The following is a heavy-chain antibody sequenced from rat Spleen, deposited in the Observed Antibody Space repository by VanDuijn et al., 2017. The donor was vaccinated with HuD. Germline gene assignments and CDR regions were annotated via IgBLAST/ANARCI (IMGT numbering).Heavy chain of an antibody. CDR2: ISTSGGST. D-gene: IGHD1-11*01. J-gene: IGHJ2*01. Sequence: EVQLVESGGGLVQPGRSLKLSCVASGFTFSYYWMTWIRRAPGKGLEWVASISTSGGSTYYRDSVKGRFTISRDNAKSTLSLQMNSLRSEDTATYYCARRDGGYSDYWGQGVMVTVSS. CDR3: ARRDGGYSDY. V-gene: IGHV5-31*01. CDR1: GFTFSYYW.